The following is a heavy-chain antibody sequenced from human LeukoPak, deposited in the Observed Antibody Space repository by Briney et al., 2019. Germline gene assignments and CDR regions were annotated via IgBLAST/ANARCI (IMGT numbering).Heavy chain of an antibody. CDR1: GGSISDYY. CDR2: INHSGST. CDR3: ARGVFWNNWFDP. V-gene: IGHV4-34*01. D-gene: IGHD1-1*01. J-gene: IGHJ5*02. Sequence: SETLSLTCTVSGGSISDYYWSWIRQPPGKGLEWIGEINHSGSTNYNPSLESRVTISVDTSKNQFSLKLSSVTAADTAVYYCARGVFWNNWFDPWGQGTLVTVSS.